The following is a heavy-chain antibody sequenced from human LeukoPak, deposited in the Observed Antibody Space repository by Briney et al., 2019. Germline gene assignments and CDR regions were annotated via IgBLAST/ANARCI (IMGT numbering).Heavy chain of an antibody. D-gene: IGHD4-23*01. J-gene: IGHJ4*02. CDR2: ISGSGGST. Sequence: GGSLRLSCAASGFTFSSYAMSWVRQAPGKGLEWVSAISGSGGSTYYADSVKGRFTISRDNAKNSLYLQMNSLRAEDTAVYYCARGWQLYDYWGQGTLVTVSS. CDR3: ARGWQLYDY. V-gene: IGHV3-23*01. CDR1: GFTFSSYA.